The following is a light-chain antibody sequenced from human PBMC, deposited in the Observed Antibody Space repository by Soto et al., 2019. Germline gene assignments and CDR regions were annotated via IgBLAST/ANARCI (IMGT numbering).Light chain of an antibody. CDR3: SSYTVLGTRV. CDR1: SSDVGGYNY. CDR2: DVS. V-gene: IGLV2-14*01. J-gene: IGLJ1*01. Sequence: QSALTQPASVSGSPGQSITISCTGTSSDVGGYNYVSWYQQHPGKAPNLMIYDVSDRPSGVSNRFAGYKSGNAASLTISGLQAEDEADYYCSSYTVLGTRVFGTGTKLTVL.